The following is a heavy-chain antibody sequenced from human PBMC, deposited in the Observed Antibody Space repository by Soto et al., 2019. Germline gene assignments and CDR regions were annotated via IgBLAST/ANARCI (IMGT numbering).Heavy chain of an antibody. CDR1: GFTFSSYS. V-gene: IGHV3-23*01. D-gene: IGHD3-9*01. CDR2: ISGSGGST. J-gene: IGHJ4*02. CDR3: AKASYYDILTGYYTLGY. Sequence: GGSLRLSCAASGFTFSSYSMSWVRQAPGKGLEWVSAISGSGGSTYYADSVKGRFTISRDNSKNTLYLQMNSLRAEDTAVYYCAKASYYDILTGYYTLGYWGQGTLVTVSS.